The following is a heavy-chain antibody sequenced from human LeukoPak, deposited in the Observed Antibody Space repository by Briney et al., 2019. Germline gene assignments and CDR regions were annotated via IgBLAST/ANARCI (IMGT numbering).Heavy chain of an antibody. CDR1: GGSISSYY. V-gene: IGHV4-59*01. D-gene: IGHD5-12*01. J-gene: IGHJ4*02. CDR2: IYHSGSN. CDR3: ARGGGYASPIGY. Sequence: ASATLSLTCTLSGGSISSYYWSWLRQPPGKGLEWIGYIYHSGSNNYTPSPKRRVTISVNTDKNQFSLKLSSVTAADTAVYYCARGGGYASPIGYWGQGALVTLSS.